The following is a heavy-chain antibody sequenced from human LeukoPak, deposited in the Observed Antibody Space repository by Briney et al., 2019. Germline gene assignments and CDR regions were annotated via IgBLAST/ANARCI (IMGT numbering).Heavy chain of an antibody. Sequence: SETLSLTCTVYAGSISSGSYYWSWIRQPAGKGLEWIGRIYTSGSTNYNPSLKSRVTISVDTSKNQFSLKLSSVTAADTAVYYCARDPATYDFWSGYWDVWGKGTTVTVSS. J-gene: IGHJ6*04. CDR1: AGSISSGSYY. V-gene: IGHV4-61*02. CDR3: ARDPATYDFWSGYWDV. D-gene: IGHD3-3*01. CDR2: IYTSGST.